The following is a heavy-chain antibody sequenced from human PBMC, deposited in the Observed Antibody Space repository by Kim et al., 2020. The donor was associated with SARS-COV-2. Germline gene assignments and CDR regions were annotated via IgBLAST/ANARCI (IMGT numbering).Heavy chain of an antibody. CDR1: GGSFSGFH. J-gene: IGHJ6*02. D-gene: IGHD2-2*02. Sequence: SETLSLTCAVYGGSFSGFHWSWICQPQGKGLEWIGEINHSGSTNYNPSLKRRVTLSVDTSKSQFSLKLNFVTAADTDVYYCARGRAGVVPSPILGIGPHYDYYAMDVWGRGTTVTVSS. CDR3: ARGRAGVVPSPILGIGPHYDYYAMDV. CDR2: INHSGST. V-gene: IGHV4-34*01.